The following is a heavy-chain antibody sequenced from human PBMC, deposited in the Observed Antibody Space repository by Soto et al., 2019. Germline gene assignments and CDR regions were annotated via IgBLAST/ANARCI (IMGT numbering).Heavy chain of an antibody. CDR2: VDYSGTT. D-gene: IGHD3-10*01. V-gene: IGHV4-39*02. J-gene: IGHJ5*02. Sequence: PSETLSLTCSVSGASISDPSYYWGWIRQPPGKGLEWIGTVDYSGTTSYNPSLRGRGIISVDASKNHFSLKVISVTAADTAVYYCARRTPLYASESSRFDPWGQGALVTV. CDR1: GASISDPSYY. CDR3: ARRTPLYASESSRFDP.